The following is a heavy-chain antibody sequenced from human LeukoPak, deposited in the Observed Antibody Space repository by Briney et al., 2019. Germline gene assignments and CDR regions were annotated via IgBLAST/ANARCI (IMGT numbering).Heavy chain of an antibody. CDR1: GGSISSSSYY. D-gene: IGHD1-26*01. CDR2: IYYSGST. CDR3: ARDPSLYSGSSDAFDI. V-gene: IGHV4-39*07. J-gene: IGHJ3*02. Sequence: PSETLSLTCTVSGGSISSSSYYWGWIRQPPGKGLEWIGSIYYSGSTYYNPSLKSRVTISVDTSKNQFSLKLSSVTAADTAVYYCARDPSLYSGSSDAFDIWGQGTMVTVSS.